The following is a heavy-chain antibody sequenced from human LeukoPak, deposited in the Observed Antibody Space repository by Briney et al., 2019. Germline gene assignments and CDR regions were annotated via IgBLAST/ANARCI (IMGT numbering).Heavy chain of an antibody. Sequence: ASVKVSCKASGYTFTSYAMHWVRQAPGQRLEWMGWINAGNGNTKYSRKFQERVTITRDMSTSTAYMELSSLRSEDTAVYYCAAEAANDYGDYGFSYGMDVWGQGTTVTVSS. CDR3: AAEAANDYGDYGFSYGMDV. D-gene: IGHD4-17*01. CDR2: INAGNGNT. V-gene: IGHV1-3*01. CDR1: GYTFTSYA. J-gene: IGHJ6*02.